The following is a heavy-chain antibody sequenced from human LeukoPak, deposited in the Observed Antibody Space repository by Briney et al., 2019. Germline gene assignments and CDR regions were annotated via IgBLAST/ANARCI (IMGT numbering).Heavy chain of an antibody. V-gene: IGHV4-59*12. J-gene: IGHJ4*02. CDR1: GGPISSYY. Sequence: SETPSLTCTVSGGPISSYYWSWIRQPPGKGLEWIGYIYYSGSTNYNPSLKSRVTISVDTSKNQFSLKLSSVTAADTAVYYCASASSDSSGLSDYWGQGTLVTVSS. CDR3: ASASSDSSGLSDY. D-gene: IGHD3-22*01. CDR2: IYYSGST.